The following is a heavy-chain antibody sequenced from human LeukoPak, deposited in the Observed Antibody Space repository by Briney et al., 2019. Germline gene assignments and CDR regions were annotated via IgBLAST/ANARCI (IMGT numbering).Heavy chain of an antibody. Sequence: GSLRLSCAASGFTFSSYTMHWIRQAPGKGLEWVSGISGSGGSTYYADSVKGRFTISRDNSKNTLYLQMNSLTDEDTAVYYCAKKWGVGTTTLDYFDYWGQGTLVTVSS. V-gene: IGHV3-23*01. J-gene: IGHJ4*02. CDR1: GFTFSSYT. CDR2: ISGSGGST. D-gene: IGHD1-26*01. CDR3: AKKWGVGTTTLDYFDY.